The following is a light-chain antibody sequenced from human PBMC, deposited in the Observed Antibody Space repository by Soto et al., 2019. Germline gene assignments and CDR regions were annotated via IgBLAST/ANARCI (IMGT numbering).Light chain of an antibody. V-gene: IGLV2-14*01. CDR1: SSDVGRYNY. CDR2: VVS. CDR3: ASYTGGSTIVV. Sequence: LTQPASVFWSPGQSITISCTRTSSDVGRYNYVSWYQQYPGKAPKLMIYVVSSRPSGVSNRFSGSKSGNTAFLTISGLQAEDEADYYCASYTGGSTIVVFSGGTKVTVL. J-gene: IGLJ2*01.